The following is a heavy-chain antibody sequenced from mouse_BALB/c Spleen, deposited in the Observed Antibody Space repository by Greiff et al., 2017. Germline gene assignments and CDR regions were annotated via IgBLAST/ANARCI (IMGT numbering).Heavy chain of an antibody. CDR3: ARQGWSYFDY. J-gene: IGHJ2*01. Sequence: DVQLVESGGGLVQPGGSLKLSCAASGFTFSSYTMSWVRQTPEKRLEWVAYISNGGGSTYYPDTVKGRFTISRDNAKNTLYLQMSSLKSEDTAMYYCARQGWSYFDYWGQGTTLTVSS. CDR1: GFTFSSYT. CDR2: ISNGGGST. D-gene: IGHD2-3*01. V-gene: IGHV5-12-2*01.